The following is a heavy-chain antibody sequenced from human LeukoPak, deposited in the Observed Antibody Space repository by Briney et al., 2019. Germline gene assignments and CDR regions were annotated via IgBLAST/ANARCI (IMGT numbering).Heavy chain of an antibody. Sequence: GGSLRLSCVASGFTFSSCWMTWVRQAPGKGLEWVANIKTDGSQIYYVASVKGRFTISRDNAKNSLYLQMNSLRAEDTAVYYCARDLNWETYWGQGTLVSVSS. CDR1: GFTFSSCW. V-gene: IGHV3-7*01. J-gene: IGHJ4*02. CDR2: IKTDGSQI. D-gene: IGHD7-27*01. CDR3: ARDLNWETY.